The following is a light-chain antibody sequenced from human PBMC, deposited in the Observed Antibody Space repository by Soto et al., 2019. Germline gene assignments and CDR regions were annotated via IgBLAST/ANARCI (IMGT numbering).Light chain of an antibody. V-gene: IGLV2-11*01. CDR3: CSYAGSFWV. J-gene: IGLJ1*01. Sequence: QSALTQPRSVSGSPGQSVTISCTGTGSDVGGYNYVSWYQQHPGKAPKLMIYDVSKRPSGVPDRFSGSKSGNTASLTISGLQAEDEADYYCCSYAGSFWVFGTGTKLTVL. CDR1: GSDVGGYNY. CDR2: DVS.